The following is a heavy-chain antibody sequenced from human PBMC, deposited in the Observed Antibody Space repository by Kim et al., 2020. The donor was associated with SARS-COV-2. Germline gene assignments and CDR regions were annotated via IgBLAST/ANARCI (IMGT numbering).Heavy chain of an antibody. CDR2: ISYDGSNK. J-gene: IGHJ4*02. Sequence: GGSLRLSCAASGFTFSSYGMHWVRQAPGKGLEWVAVISYDGSNKYYADSVKGRFTISRDNSKNTLYLQMNSLRAEDTAVYYCAKDLGVGGATDYWGQGTLVTVSS. CDR3: AKDLGVGGATDY. V-gene: IGHV3-30*18. D-gene: IGHD3-10*01. CDR1: GFTFSSYG.